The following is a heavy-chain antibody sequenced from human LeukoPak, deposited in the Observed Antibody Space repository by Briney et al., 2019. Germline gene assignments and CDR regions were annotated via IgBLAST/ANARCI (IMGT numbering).Heavy chain of an antibody. CDR2: IYYSGST. CDR3: ARGPEWELMEFDY. D-gene: IGHD1-26*01. J-gene: IGHJ4*02. CDR1: GGSISSGGYY. V-gene: IGHV4-61*08. Sequence: SETLSLTCTVSGGSISSGGYYWSWIRQPPGKGLEWIGYIYYSGSTNYNPSLKSRVTISVDTSKNQFSLKLSSVTAADTAVYYCARGPEWELMEFDYWGQGTLVTVSS.